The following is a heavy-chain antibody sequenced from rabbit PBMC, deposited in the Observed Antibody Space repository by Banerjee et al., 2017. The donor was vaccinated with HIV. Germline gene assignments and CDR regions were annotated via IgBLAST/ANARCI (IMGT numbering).Heavy chain of an antibody. CDR2: MDAGSSGST. CDR3: ARSTSAFNL. Sequence: QSLEESGGDLVKPGASLTLTCTASGFTLSSYWICWVRQAPGKGLEWIACMDAGSSGSTNYASWAKGRFTISKTSSTTVTLQMTSLTAADTATYFCARSTSAFNLWGQGTLVTVS. J-gene: IGHJ4*01. D-gene: IGHD1-1*01. V-gene: IGHV1S40*01. CDR1: GFTLSSYW.